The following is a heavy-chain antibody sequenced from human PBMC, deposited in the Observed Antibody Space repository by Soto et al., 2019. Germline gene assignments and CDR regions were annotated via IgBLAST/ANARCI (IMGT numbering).Heavy chain of an antibody. CDR1: GFNFNDYG. CDR3: AKVYEYAYIAYYYYSMHV. Sequence: GGSLRLSCAASGFNFNDYGMHWVRQAPGKGLEWVSSISWNSVSIGYADSVKGRFTISRDNAKNSLYLQMNSLRAEDTALYYFAKVYEYAYIAYYYYSMHVWGQGTPVTVSS. CDR2: ISWNSVSI. D-gene: IGHD3-16*01. V-gene: IGHV3-9*01. J-gene: IGHJ6*03.